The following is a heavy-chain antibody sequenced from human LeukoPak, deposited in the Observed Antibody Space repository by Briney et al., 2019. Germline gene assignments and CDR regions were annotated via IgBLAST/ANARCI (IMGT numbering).Heavy chain of an antibody. D-gene: IGHD3-22*01. CDR2: SHYSGNT. CDR1: GGSISSYH. V-gene: IGHV4-59*01. J-gene: IGHJ4*02. CDR3: ARHTYYYDSSGYYFWSYFDY. Sequence: SETLSLTCTVSGGSISSYHWNWIRQPPGKGLEWIGYSHYSGNTNSNPSLKSRVTISVDTSKNQFSLRLSSVTAADTAVYYCARHTYYYDSSGYYFWSYFDYWGQGTLVTVSS.